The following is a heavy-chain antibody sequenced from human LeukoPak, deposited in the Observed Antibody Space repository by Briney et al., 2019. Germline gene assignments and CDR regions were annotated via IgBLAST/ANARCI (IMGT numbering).Heavy chain of an antibody. CDR2: IYPRDGST. CDR3: ARERAAVVAATRVPGS. D-gene: IGHD2-15*01. J-gene: IGHJ5*02. V-gene: IGHV1-46*01. CDR1: GYTFTSNY. Sequence: ASVKVSCKASGYTFTSNYIHWVRQAPGQGLEWMGMIYPRDGSTSYAQKFQGRVTVTRDTSTSTVHMELSGLRSEDTAVYYCARERAAVVAATRVPGSWGQGTLVTVSS.